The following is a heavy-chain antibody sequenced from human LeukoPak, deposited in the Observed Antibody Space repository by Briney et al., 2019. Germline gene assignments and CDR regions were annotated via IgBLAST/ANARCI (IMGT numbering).Heavy chain of an antibody. J-gene: IGHJ4*02. CDR1: GGSISSSSYY. V-gene: IGHV4-61*05. Sequence: PSETLSLTCTVSGGSISSSSYYWGWIRQPPGKGLEWNKYIYYSGSTNYNPSPKSRVTISVDTSKHQFSLKLRSVTAADTAVYYCASSYSSGWYDYWGQGTLVTVSS. D-gene: IGHD6-19*01. CDR3: ASSYSSGWYDY. CDR2: IYYSGST.